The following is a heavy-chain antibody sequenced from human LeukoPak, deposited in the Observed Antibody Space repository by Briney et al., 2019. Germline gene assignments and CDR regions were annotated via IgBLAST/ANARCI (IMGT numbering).Heavy chain of an antibody. CDR3: ARDYYGSGSYWPGY. J-gene: IGHJ4*02. D-gene: IGHD3-10*01. CDR1: GFTFSSYG. Sequence: GGSLRLSCAASGFTFSSYGIHWVRQAPGKGLEWVAVISYDGSNKYYADSVKGRFTISRDNSKNTLYLQMNSLRAEDTAVYYCARDYYGSGSYWPGYWGQGTLVTVSS. V-gene: IGHV3-30*03. CDR2: ISYDGSNK.